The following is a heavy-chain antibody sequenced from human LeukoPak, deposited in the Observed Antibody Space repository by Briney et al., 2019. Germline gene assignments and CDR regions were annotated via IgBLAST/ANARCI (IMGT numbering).Heavy chain of an antibody. CDR2: FSKSGGYI. CDR3: ARDSGGSNWFDP. CDR1: GFTFSSYR. D-gene: IGHD3-16*01. Sequence: PGGSLRLSCAASGFTFSSYRMNWVRQAPGKGLEWVSSFSKSGGYIYYGDSVKGRFTISRDNAKKSLYLEMNSLRAEDTAVYYCARDSGGSNWFDPWGQGTLVTVSS. V-gene: IGHV3-21*01. J-gene: IGHJ5*02.